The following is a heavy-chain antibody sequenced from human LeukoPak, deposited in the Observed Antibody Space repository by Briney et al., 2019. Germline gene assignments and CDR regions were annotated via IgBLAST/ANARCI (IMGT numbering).Heavy chain of an antibody. Sequence: SVKVSCKASGGTFSSYAVSWVRQAPGQGLEWMGQIIPIFGTANYAQKFQGRVTITTDESTSTAYMELSSLRSEDTAVYYCAGSYYDSRGYFWFDPWGQGTLVTVSS. D-gene: IGHD3-22*01. J-gene: IGHJ5*02. CDR3: AGSYYDSRGYFWFDP. CDR2: IIPIFGTA. V-gene: IGHV1-69*05. CDR1: GGTFSSYA.